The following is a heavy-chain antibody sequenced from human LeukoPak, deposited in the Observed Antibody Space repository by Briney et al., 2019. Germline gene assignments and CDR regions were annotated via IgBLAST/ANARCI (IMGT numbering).Heavy chain of an antibody. D-gene: IGHD3-10*01. Sequence: GGSLRLSCAASGFTFSNAWMSWGRQAPGKGLEWVGLIKSKTDGGTTDSTAPVKGRFTISRDDSKNTLYLQMSSLKTEDTAVYYCTTPRYYGSGSYFDYWGQGTLVTVSS. V-gene: IGHV3-15*01. CDR3: TTPRYYGSGSYFDY. CDR2: IKSKTDGGTT. CDR1: GFTFSNAW. J-gene: IGHJ4*02.